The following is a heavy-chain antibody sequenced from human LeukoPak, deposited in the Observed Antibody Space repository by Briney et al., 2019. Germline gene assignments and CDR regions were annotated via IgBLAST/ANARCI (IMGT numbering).Heavy chain of an antibody. Sequence: GGSLRLSCAASGFTVSTYGMHWVRQAPGKGLEWVAFIRGDGTNKYYADSVKGRFTISRDNSKSTLSLQMDTLRSEDTAVYFCAKDLYVSDFYPTSLDDWGQGTLVTVSS. CDR1: GFTVSTYG. V-gene: IGHV3-30*02. J-gene: IGHJ4*02. CDR3: AKDLYVSDFYPTSLDD. CDR2: IRGDGTNK. D-gene: IGHD3/OR15-3a*01.